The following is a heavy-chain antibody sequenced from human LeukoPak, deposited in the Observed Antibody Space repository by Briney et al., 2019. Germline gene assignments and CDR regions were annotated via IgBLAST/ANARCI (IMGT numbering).Heavy chain of an antibody. J-gene: IGHJ5*02. CDR2: ISGDGSTP. Sequence: HPGGSLRLSCAASGFTFTNYWMYWVRQAPGKGPVWVSRISGDGSTPTYADSVKGRFTISRDNDKNTLHLQMNSLRVEDTAVYYCVRDIAPDGTIWSDPWGQGTLVTVSS. V-gene: IGHV3-74*01. D-gene: IGHD6-13*01. CDR1: GFTFTNYW. CDR3: VRDIAPDGTIWSDP.